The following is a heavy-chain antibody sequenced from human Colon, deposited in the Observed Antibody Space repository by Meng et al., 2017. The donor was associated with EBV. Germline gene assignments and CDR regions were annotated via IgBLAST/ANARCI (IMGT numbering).Heavy chain of an antibody. Sequence: HVPLQRWGAGLVEPSETLSLTCAGNGGSLCVAYWNWIRQPPGKGLEWIGEIIHGGSPSYNPSLKSRVTISIDTSKNQLSLMLSSVTAADTAVYYCARRPTGIDYWGQGTLVTVSS. CDR2: IIHGGSP. D-gene: IGHD2-8*02. CDR3: ARRPTGIDY. CDR1: GGSLCVAY. J-gene: IGHJ4*02. V-gene: IGHV4-34*12.